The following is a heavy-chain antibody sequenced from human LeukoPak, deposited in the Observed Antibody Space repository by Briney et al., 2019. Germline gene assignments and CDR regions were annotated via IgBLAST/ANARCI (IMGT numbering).Heavy chain of an antibody. D-gene: IGHD2-2*01. J-gene: IGHJ4*02. Sequence: GGSLRLSCAASGFTFSSIAMSWVRQAPDKGLEWVSTISGSGGGTYYADSVKGRFTISRDNSKNTLYLQMTSLRAEDTAVYYCAAQYCTSTTCYALYWGQGTLVTVSS. CDR1: GFTFSSIA. CDR3: AAQYCTSTTCYALY. V-gene: IGHV3-23*01. CDR2: ISGSGGGT.